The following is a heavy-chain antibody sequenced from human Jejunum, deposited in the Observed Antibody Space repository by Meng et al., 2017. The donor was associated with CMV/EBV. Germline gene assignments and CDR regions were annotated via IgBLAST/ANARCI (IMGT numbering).Heavy chain of an antibody. CDR2: IIPILGIA. CDR3: ARERPGGMATTPYFDY. V-gene: IGHV1-69*10. Sequence: QVQLVQSGAEVKKPGSSVKVSCRASGGTFSSYAISWVRQAPGQGLEWMGGIIPILGIANYAQKFQGRVTITADKSTSTAHMELSSLRSEDTAVYYCARERPGGMATTPYFDYWGQGTLVTVSS. D-gene: IGHD5-24*01. J-gene: IGHJ4*02. CDR1: GGTFSSYA.